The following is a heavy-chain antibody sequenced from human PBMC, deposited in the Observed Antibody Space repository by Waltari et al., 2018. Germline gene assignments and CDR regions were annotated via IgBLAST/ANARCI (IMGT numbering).Heavy chain of an antibody. CDR2: IRSKANSYAT. CDR1: GGTFSGSA. V-gene: IGHV3-73*01. Sequence: VQLVQSGAEVKKPGSSVKVSCKASGGTFSGSAMHWVRQASGKGLEWVGRIRSKANSYATAYAASVKGRFTISRDDSKNTAYLQMNSLKTEDTAVYYCTRRRGGYDPSGLDYWGQGTLVTVSS. CDR3: TRRRGGYDPSGLDY. D-gene: IGHD5-12*01. J-gene: IGHJ4*02.